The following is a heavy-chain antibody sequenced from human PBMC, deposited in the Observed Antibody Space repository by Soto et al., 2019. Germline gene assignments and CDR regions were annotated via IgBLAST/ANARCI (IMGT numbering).Heavy chain of an antibody. CDR1: GGTFSSYT. CDR2: IIPILGIA. CDR3: ARGSAAGTGY. D-gene: IGHD6-13*01. Sequence: QVQLVQSGAEVKKPGSSVKVSCKASGGTFSSYTISWVRQAPGQGLEWMGRIIPILGIANYAQKFQGRVTITADKSTSTAYMELRSLRSEDKAVDYCARGSAAGTGYWGQGNLGTVSS. J-gene: IGHJ4*02. V-gene: IGHV1-69*02.